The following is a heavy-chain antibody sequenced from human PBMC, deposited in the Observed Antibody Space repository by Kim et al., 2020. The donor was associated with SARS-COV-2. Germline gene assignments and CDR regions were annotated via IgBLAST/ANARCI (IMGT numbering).Heavy chain of an antibody. CDR2: IYYSGST. J-gene: IGHJ4*02. V-gene: IGHV4-39*01. D-gene: IGHD5-12*01. CDR1: GGSISSSSYY. CDR3: ARRWRGGWLQSDGYYFDY. Sequence: SETLSLTCTVSGGSISSSSYYWGWIRQPPGKGLEWIGSIYYSGSTYYNPSLKSRVTISVDTSKNQFSLKLSSVTAADTAVYYCARRWRGGWLQSDGYYFDYWGQGTLVTVSS.